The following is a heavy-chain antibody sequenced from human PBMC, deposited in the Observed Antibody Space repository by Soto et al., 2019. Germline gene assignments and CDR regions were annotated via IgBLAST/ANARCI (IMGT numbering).Heavy chain of an antibody. CDR2: ISYDGSNK. CDR3: AKVHSKDTAMVLGYYYYGMDV. J-gene: IGHJ6*02. Sequence: QVQLVESGGGVVQPGRSLRLSCAASGFTFSSYGMHWVRQAPGKGLEWVAVISYDGSNKYYADSVKGRFTISRDNSKNTLYLQMNSLRAEDTAVYYCAKVHSKDTAMVLGYYYYGMDVWGQGTTVTVSS. CDR1: GFTFSSYG. V-gene: IGHV3-30*18. D-gene: IGHD5-18*01.